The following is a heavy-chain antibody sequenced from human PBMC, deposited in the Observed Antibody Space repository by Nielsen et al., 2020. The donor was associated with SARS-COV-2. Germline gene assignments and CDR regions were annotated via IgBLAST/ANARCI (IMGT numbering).Heavy chain of an antibody. D-gene: IGHD6-13*01. J-gene: IGHJ4*02. Sequence: ASVKVSCKASGYTFTSYGISWVRQAPGQGLERMGRISAYHGDTKYAQNFQGRLTLTTDRSTSTAYMELRSLTSDDTAVYYCARYEAAAESFDYWGQGTLVTVSS. CDR3: ARYEAAAESFDY. CDR2: ISAYHGDT. CDR1: GYTFTSYG. V-gene: IGHV1-18*01.